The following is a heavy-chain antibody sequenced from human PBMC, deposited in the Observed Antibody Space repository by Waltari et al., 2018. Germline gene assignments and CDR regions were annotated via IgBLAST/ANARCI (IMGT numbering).Heavy chain of an antibody. D-gene: IGHD1-26*01. CDR2: IDSTGTYI. CDR3: AREWVESV. CDR1: GFTFKRFA. J-gene: IGHJ6*02. V-gene: IGHV3-21*01. Sequence: EVQLVESGGGLVKPGGSLRLSCAASGFTFKRFAMTWVRQAPGKGLEWVASIDSTGTYIYYTDSVKGRFTISRDDAKDSLFLQMSSLRVEDTAMYYCAREWVESVWGQGTTVTVSS.